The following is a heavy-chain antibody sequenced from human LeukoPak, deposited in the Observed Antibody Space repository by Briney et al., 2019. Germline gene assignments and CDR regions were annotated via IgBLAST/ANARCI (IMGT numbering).Heavy chain of an antibody. CDR1: GFTFSSYA. CDR2: ISYDGSNK. V-gene: IGHV3-30-3*01. D-gene: IGHD3-9*01. CDR3: ARTPYDIGSMGV. Sequence: PGGSLRLSCAASGFTFSSYAMHWVRQAPGKGLEWVAVISYDGSNKYYADSVKGRFTISRDNSKNTLYLQMNSLRAEDTAVYYRARTPYDIGSMGVWGKGTTVTVSS. J-gene: IGHJ6*03.